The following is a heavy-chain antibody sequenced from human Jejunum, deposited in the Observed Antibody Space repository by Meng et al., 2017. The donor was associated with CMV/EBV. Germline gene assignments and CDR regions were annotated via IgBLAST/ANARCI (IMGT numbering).Heavy chain of an antibody. CDR2: IFYSGKS. CDR1: NGSITSAY. J-gene: IGHJ4*02. V-gene: IGHV4-59*01. CDR3: GRGGRYLDY. Sequence: QVPLQLSDPRMVTPTQTLSLTCRVSNGSITSAYWTWLRQPPGKELEWIGSIFYSGKSTYNPSLKNRVFMSVAATRNQFSLTINRATAADTALYFCGRGGRYLDYWGQGSLVTVSS. D-gene: IGHD6-25*01.